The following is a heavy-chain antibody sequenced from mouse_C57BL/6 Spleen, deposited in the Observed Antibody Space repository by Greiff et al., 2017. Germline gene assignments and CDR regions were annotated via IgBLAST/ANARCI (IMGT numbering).Heavy chain of an antibody. J-gene: IGHJ1*03. V-gene: IGHV1-42*01. CDR1: GYSFTGYY. CDR3: ARRVISTVPHWYFDV. CDR2: INPSTGGT. D-gene: IGHD1-1*01. Sequence: EVQLQQSGPELVKPGASVKISCKASGYSFTGYYMNWVKQNPEKSLEWIGEINPSTGGTTYNQKFKAKATLTVDKSSSTAYMQLKSLTSEHSAVYYCARRVISTVPHWYFDVWGKGTTVTVSS.